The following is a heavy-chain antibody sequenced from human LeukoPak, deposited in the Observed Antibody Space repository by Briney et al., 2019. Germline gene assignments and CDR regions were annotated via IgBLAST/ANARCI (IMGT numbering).Heavy chain of an antibody. CDR3: ARPSDPATVRAPFDS. CDR2: IDYSGST. J-gene: IGHJ4*02. CDR1: GGSISSSSYY. D-gene: IGHD4-17*01. Sequence: NPSETLSLTCTVSGGSISSSSYYWGWIRQPPGKGLEWIGSIDYSGSTYYNPSLHSRVTISVDTSKNQFSLELSSVPAADTAVYYCARPSDPATVRAPFDSWGQGTLVTVSS. V-gene: IGHV4-39*01.